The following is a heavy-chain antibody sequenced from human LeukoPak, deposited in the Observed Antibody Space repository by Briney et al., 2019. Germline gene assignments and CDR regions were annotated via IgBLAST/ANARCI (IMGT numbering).Heavy chain of an antibody. CDR2: VNPNSGNT. J-gene: IGHJ6*03. CDR3: ARVIDCSSTRCFTNRAYYSYYYMDV. CDR1: GYTFTSYD. V-gene: IGHV1-8*01. D-gene: IGHD2-2*01. Sequence: ASVKVSCKASGYTFTSYDINWVRQATGQGLEWMGWVNPNSGNTGYAQKFQGRVTMTRNTSISTAYMELSSLRSEDTAVYYCARVIDCSSTRCFTNRAYYSYYYMDVWGEGTTVTVSS.